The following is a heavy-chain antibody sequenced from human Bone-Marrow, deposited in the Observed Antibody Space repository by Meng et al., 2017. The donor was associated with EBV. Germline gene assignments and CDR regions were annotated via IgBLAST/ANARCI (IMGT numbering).Heavy chain of an antibody. D-gene: IGHD4-17*01. CDR3: ARGSDYGDYQPLGY. Sequence: QVQLVQSGAEVKKPGASGKVSCKAAGYTFTSYDINWVRQATGQGLEWMGWMNPNSGNTGYAQKFQGRVTMTRNTSISTAYMELSSLRSEDTAVYYCARGSDYGDYQPLGYWGQGTLVTVSS. J-gene: IGHJ4*02. V-gene: IGHV1-8*01. CDR2: MNPNSGNT. CDR1: GYTFTSYD.